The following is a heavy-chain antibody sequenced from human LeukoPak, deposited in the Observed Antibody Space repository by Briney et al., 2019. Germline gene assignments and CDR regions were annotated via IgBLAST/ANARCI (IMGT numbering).Heavy chain of an antibody. D-gene: IGHD3-16*01. CDR2: INLSGST. J-gene: IGHJ4*02. Sequence: SETLSLTCAVYGGSFSGYYWSWIRQPPGDGLGWNGEINLSGSTNYNPSLKIRISISVATSKKQFSLKLSSVTAADPGVNYCAREGGYFDYWGQGTLVTVSS. CDR3: AREGGYFDY. V-gene: IGHV4-34*01. CDR1: GGSFSGYY.